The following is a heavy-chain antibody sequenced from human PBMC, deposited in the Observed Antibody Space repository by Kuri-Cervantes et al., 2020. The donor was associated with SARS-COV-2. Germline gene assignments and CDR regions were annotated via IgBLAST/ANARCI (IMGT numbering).Heavy chain of an antibody. CDR3: ARFGYYDSSGYFDY. V-gene: IGHV1-69*13. CDR1: GGTFSSYA. D-gene: IGHD3-22*01. J-gene: IGHJ4*02. CDR2: IIPIFGTA. Sequence: SVKVSCKASGGTFSSYAISWVRQAPGQGLEWMGGIIPIFGTANYAQKFQGRVTITADESTSTAYMELSSLRSEDTAVYYCARFGYYDSSGYFDYWGQGTLVTVSS.